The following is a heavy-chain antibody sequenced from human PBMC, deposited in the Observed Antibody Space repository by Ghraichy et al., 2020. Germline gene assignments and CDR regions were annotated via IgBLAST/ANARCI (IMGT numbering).Heavy chain of an antibody. CDR3: ARQRLRPLFDY. CDR1: GDSISTGTYF. V-gene: IGHV4-39*01. J-gene: IGHJ4*02. Sequence: SKTLSLICSVSGDSISTGTYFWGWIRQPPGKGLEWIASIYHGGTTYYNPSLNSRVTISIDTSKNQFSLSLGSVTAADTAVYYCARQRLRPLFDYWGQGALVTVSS. D-gene: IGHD4-17*01. CDR2: IYHGGTT.